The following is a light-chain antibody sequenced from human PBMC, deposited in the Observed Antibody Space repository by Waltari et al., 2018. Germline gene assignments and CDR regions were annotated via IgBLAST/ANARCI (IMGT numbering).Light chain of an antibody. CDR2: EVS. J-gene: IGLJ2*01. CDR1: SSDVGGYNY. Sequence: QSALTQPPSASGSPGQSVTISCTGTSSDVGGYNYVSWYQQHPGKAPKLMISEVSKRPSWVPDRFSGSKSGNTASLTVSGLHAEDEADYYCSSYAGSNNLLFGGGTKLTVL. V-gene: IGLV2-8*01. CDR3: SSYAGSNNLL.